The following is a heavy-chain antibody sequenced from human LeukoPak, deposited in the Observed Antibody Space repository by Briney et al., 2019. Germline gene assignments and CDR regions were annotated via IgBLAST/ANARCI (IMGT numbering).Heavy chain of an antibody. CDR1: GYKFTNYW. J-gene: IGHJ4*02. CDR3: ARPGGYCNSTTCYTFQFFDY. Sequence: PGESLKISCKGSGYKFTNYWIGWVRQMTGKGLEWIGYIYLGEYDTVYSPSFQGRVHISADKSINTAYLQWSDLKASDTAMYYCARPGGYCNSTTCYTFQFFDYWGQGTLVTVSS. CDR2: IYLGEYDT. V-gene: IGHV5-51*03. D-gene: IGHD2-2*02.